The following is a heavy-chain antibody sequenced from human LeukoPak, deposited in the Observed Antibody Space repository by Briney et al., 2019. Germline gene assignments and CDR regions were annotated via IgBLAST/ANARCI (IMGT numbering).Heavy chain of an antibody. CDR1: GFTFSNTW. CDR2: INSNSDTV. CDR3: ARDTRGESDY. D-gene: IGHD2-2*01. V-gene: IGHV3-48*04. Sequence: GGSLRLSCAASGFTFSNTWMNWVRQAPGKGLEWISYINSNSDTVHYSNSVEGRFTISRDNAKNSLYLQMNSLRAEDTAMYYCARDTRGESDYWGHGTLVTVSS. J-gene: IGHJ4*01.